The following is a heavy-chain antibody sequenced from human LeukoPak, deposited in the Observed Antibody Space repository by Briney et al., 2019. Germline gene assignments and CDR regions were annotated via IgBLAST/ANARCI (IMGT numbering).Heavy chain of an antibody. CDR1: TFTVSSNY. Sequence: GGSLRLSCASSTFTVSSNYMSWVRQAPGKGLEWVSIIYSVGITYYADSVKGRFTISRDNSKNTLYLQMNSLRVEDTAVYYCARVFNIAAEDGYGMDVWGQGTTVTVSS. CDR3: ARVFNIAAEDGYGMDV. D-gene: IGHD6-13*01. J-gene: IGHJ6*02. CDR2: IYSVGIT. V-gene: IGHV3-66*01.